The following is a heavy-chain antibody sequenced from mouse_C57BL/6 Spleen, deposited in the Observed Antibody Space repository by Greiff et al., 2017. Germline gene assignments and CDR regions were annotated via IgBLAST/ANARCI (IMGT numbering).Heavy chain of an antibody. Sequence: VQLQQPGAELVMPGASVKLSCKASGYNFTSYWMHWVKQRPGQGLEWIGKIDPSDSYPTYNPKFKGKSTLTVDKSSSTAYMQLSSLTSEDSAVYYCARSSGKESYFDYWGQGTTRTVSS. J-gene: IGHJ2*01. CDR2: IDPSDSYP. D-gene: IGHD2-1*01. CDR1: GYNFTSYW. V-gene: IGHV1-69*01. CDR3: ARSSGKESYFDY.